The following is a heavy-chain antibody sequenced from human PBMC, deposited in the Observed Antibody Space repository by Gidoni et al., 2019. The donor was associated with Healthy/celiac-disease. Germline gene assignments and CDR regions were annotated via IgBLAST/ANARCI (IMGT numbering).Heavy chain of an antibody. CDR2: ISGSGGST. Sequence: EVQLVESGGGLVQPGGSLRLSCAASGFTFSSYAMSWVRQAPGKGLGGVSAISGSGGSTYYADSGKGRFTISRDNSKNTLYLQMNSLRAEDTAVYYCAKDSRRQLVNYYGMDVWGQGTTVTVSS. D-gene: IGHD6-6*01. CDR1: GFTFSSYA. J-gene: IGHJ6*02. CDR3: AKDSRRQLVNYYGMDV. V-gene: IGHV3-23*04.